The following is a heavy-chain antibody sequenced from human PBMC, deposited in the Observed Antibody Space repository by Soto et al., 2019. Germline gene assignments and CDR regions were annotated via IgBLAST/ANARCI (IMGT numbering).Heavy chain of an antibody. CDR1: GGSFSGYY. D-gene: IGHD6-6*01. Sequence: PSETLSLTCAVYGGSFSGYYWSWIRQPPGKGLEWIGEINHSGSTNYNPSLKSRVTISVDTSKNQFSLKLSSVTAADTAVYYCARSSIAARFYYYYYGMDVWGQGTTVTVS. CDR3: ARSSIAARFYYYYYGMDV. V-gene: IGHV4-34*01. CDR2: INHSGST. J-gene: IGHJ6*02.